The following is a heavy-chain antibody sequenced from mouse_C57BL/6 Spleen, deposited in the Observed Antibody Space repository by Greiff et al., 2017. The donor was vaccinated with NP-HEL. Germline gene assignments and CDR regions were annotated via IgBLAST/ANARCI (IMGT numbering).Heavy chain of an antibody. CDR3: ARYGGGYYFDY. J-gene: IGHJ2*01. CDR2: IYPGDGDT. Sequence: QVHVKQSGAELVKPGASVKISCKASGYAFSSYWMNWVKQRPGKGLEWIGQIYPGDGDTNYNGKFKGKATLTADKSSSTAYMQLSSLTSEDSAVYFCARYGGGYYFDYWGQGTTLTVSS. V-gene: IGHV1-80*01. CDR1: GYAFSSYW. D-gene: IGHD1-1*02.